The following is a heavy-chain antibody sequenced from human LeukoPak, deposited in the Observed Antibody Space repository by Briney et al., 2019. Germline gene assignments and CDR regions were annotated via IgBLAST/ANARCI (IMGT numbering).Heavy chain of an antibody. V-gene: IGHV4-59*12. Sequence: PSETLSLTCTVSGGSISSYYWSWIRQPPGKGLEWIGYIYHSGSTYYNPSLKSRVTISVDRSKNQFSLKLSSVTAADTAVYYCARNRDSSGVDAFDIWGQGTMVTVSS. CDR1: GGSISSYY. J-gene: IGHJ3*02. CDR3: ARNRDSSGVDAFDI. D-gene: IGHD3-22*01. CDR2: IYHSGST.